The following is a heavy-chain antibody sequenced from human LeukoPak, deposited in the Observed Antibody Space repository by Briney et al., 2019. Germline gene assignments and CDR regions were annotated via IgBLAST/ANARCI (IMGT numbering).Heavy chain of an antibody. J-gene: IGHJ6*03. Sequence: SETLSLTCTVSGGSISSSSYYWGWIRQPPGKGLEWIGSIYYSGSTYYNPSLQSRVTISVDTSKNQLSLKLSSVTAADTAVYYCARDRVYYYYMDVWGKGTTVTVSS. CDR3: ARDRVYYYYMDV. CDR1: GGSISSSSYY. CDR2: IYYSGST. V-gene: IGHV4-39*07.